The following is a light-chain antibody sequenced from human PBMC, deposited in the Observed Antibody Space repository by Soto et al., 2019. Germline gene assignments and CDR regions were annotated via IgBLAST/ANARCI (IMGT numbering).Light chain of an antibody. CDR2: GAS. CDR1: QSVSSSS. J-gene: IGKJ1*01. V-gene: IGKV3-20*01. Sequence: EIVLTQSPGTLSLSPGERATLSCRASQSVSSSSLAWHQQKPGQAPRLLIYGASSRATGIPDRFSGSGSGTDFTLTISRLEPEDFAVYFCQQYASSRRTFGQGTKVEIK. CDR3: QQYASSRRT.